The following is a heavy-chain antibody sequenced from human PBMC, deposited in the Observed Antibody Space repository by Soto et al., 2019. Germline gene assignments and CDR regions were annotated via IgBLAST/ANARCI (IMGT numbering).Heavy chain of an antibody. CDR2: IGTAGDT. J-gene: IGHJ4*02. D-gene: IGHD3-22*01. CDR1: GFTFSSYD. V-gene: IGHV3-13*01. Sequence: GGSLRLSCAVSGFTFSSYDMHWVRQATGKGLEWVSAIGTAGDTYYPGSVKGRFTISRENAKNSLYLQMNSLRAGDTAVYYCARALCFYYDSSGYYYFLYYFDYWGQGTLVTVSS. CDR3: ARALCFYYDSSGYYYFLYYFDY.